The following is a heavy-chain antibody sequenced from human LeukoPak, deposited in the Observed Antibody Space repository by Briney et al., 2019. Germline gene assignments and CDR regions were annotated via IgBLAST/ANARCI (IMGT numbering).Heavy chain of an antibody. V-gene: IGHV4-4*09. CDR1: GGSISSYY. CDR3: ARLNYYYYMDV. Sequence: SETLSLTCTVSGGSISSYYWSWIRQPPGKGLEWIGYIYTSGSTNHNPSLKSRVTISLDTSKNQFSLKLSSVTAADTAVYYCARLNYYYYMDVWGKGTTVTVSS. J-gene: IGHJ6*03. CDR2: IYTSGST.